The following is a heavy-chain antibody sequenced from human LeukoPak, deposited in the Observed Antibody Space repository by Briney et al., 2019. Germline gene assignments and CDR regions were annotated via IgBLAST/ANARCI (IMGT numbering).Heavy chain of an antibody. D-gene: IGHD3-22*01. CDR1: GFSFDDYG. V-gene: IGHV3-20*04. CDR2: INWNGGST. Sequence: PGGSLRLSCAASGFSFDDYGMSWVRQAPGTGLEWVSDINWNGGSTSYADSVKGRFTISTHKAKNSLYLQMNSLRAEDTALYYCARADSSGYYASFDYWGQGTLVTVSS. J-gene: IGHJ4*02. CDR3: ARADSSGYYASFDY.